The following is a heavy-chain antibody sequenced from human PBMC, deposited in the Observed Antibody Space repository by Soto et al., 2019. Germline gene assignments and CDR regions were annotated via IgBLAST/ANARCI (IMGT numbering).Heavy chain of an antibody. CDR1: GGTFSSYA. CDR2: IIPIFGTA. J-gene: IGHJ4*02. CDR3: AWTSIAARPGPFDY. Sequence: QVQLVQSGAEVKKPGSSVKVFCKASGGTFSSYAISWVRQAPGQGLEWMGGIIPIFGTANYAKKFQGRVTITADESTSTAYMELSSLRSEDTAVYYCAWTSIAARPGPFDYWGQGTLVTVSS. D-gene: IGHD6-6*01. V-gene: IGHV1-69*01.